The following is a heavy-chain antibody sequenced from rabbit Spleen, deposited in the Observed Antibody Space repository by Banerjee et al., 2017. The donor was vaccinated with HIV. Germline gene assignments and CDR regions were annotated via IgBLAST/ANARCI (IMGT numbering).Heavy chain of an antibody. CDR1: GFSFGDRDV. CDR2: INVATGKP. J-gene: IGHJ4*01. CDR3: ARDLLGVIGWNFYL. D-gene: IGHD1-1*01. V-gene: IGHV1S45*01. Sequence: QEQLVESGGGLVQPEGSLTLTCTASGFSFGDRDVMCWVRQAPGKGLEWIACINVATGKPVYATWAKGRFTISRTSSTTVTLRMTSLTAADRATYFCARDLLGVIGWNFYLWGQGTLVTVS.